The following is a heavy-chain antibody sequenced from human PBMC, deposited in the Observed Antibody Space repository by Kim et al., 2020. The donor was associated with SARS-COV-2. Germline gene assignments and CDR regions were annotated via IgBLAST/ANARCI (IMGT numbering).Heavy chain of an antibody. V-gene: IGHV1-46*01. Sequence: ASVKVSCKASGYTFTSYYMHWVRQAPGQGLEWMGIINPSGGSTSYAQKFQGRVTMTRDTSTSTVYMEVSSLRSEDTAVYYCARSWGGYSGYDRGIDYWGQGTLVTVSS. D-gene: IGHD5-12*01. CDR2: INPSGGST. J-gene: IGHJ4*02. CDR1: GYTFTSYY. CDR3: ARSWGGYSGYDRGIDY.